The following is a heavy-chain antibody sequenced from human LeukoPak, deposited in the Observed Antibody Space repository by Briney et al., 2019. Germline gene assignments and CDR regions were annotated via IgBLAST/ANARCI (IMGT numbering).Heavy chain of an antibody. CDR3: ARELSWSGRDY. Sequence: PGGSLRLSCAASGFTFSGSWMSWVRQAPGKGLEWVANINQDGSAKNYLDSVKGRFTISIDRGKNSLYLQMNSLRDEDTAVYYCARELSWSGRDYWGQGTLVTDSS. CDR2: INQDGSAK. J-gene: IGHJ4*02. D-gene: IGHD3-3*01. CDR1: GFTFSGSW. V-gene: IGHV3-7*01.